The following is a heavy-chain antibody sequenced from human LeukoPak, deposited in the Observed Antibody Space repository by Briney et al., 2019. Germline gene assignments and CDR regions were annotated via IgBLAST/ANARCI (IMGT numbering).Heavy chain of an antibody. Sequence: ASVKVSCKVSGYTLTELSMHWVRQAPGKGLEWMGGFDPEDGETIYAQKFQGRVTMTEDTSTDTAYMELRSLRSEDTAVYYCAKDRITMVRGVIMKGGFDYWGQGTLVTVSS. CDR3: AKDRITMVRGVIMKGGFDY. D-gene: IGHD3-10*01. V-gene: IGHV1-24*01. CDR1: GYTLTELS. CDR2: FDPEDGET. J-gene: IGHJ4*02.